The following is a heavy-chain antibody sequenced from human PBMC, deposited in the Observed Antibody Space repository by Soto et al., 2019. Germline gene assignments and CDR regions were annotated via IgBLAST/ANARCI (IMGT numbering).Heavy chain of an antibody. CDR3: ARGYHSGWHFGH. D-gene: IGHD6-19*01. Sequence: EVQLVESGGGLVQPGGSLRLSCEVSGLTFSSEEMNWVRQAPGKGLEWVAYIQNSGSPIYYADSLKGRFTISRDNAKNSLYLQMSSLTAEDTAVYYCARGYHSGWHFGHWGQGALVTVSS. V-gene: IGHV3-48*03. CDR1: GLTFSSEE. CDR2: IQNSGSPI. J-gene: IGHJ4*02.